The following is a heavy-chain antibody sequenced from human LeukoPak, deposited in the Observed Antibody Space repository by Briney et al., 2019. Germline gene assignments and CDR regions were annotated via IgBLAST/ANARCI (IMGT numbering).Heavy chain of an antibody. CDR3: ATLGGRSSLWYKGAFDF. CDR1: GYTFTNYW. V-gene: IGHV5-51*01. J-gene: IGHJ3*01. CDR2: ICPGDSDT. D-gene: IGHD1-14*01. Sequence: GESLKISCKTSGYTFTNYWIVWVRQMPGKGLEWMGIICPGDSDTRYNPSFQGQVTISADKSITTAYLQWSSLKASDTAMYYCATLGGRSSLWYKGAFDFWGQGTMVIVSP.